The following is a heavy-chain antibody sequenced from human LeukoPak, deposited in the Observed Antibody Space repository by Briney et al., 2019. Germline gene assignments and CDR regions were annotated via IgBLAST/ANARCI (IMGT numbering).Heavy chain of an antibody. J-gene: IGHJ5*02. V-gene: IGHV3-30*02. D-gene: IGHD3-22*01. Sequence: YPGGSLRLSCVASGFTFSTYGMSWVRQAPGKGLEWVAFIRYDGSNKYYADSVKGRFTISRDNSRNTLYLQMNSLRAEDTAVYYCARDLGQYYDTSDNWFDPWGQGTLVTVSS. CDR2: IRYDGSNK. CDR3: ARDLGQYYDTSDNWFDP. CDR1: GFTFSTYG.